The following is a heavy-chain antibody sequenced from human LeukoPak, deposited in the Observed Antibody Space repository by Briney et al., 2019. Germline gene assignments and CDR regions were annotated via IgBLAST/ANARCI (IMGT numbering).Heavy chain of an antibody. Sequence: SETLSLTCAVYGGSFSGYYWSWIRQPPGKGLEWIGEINHSGGTNYNPSLKSRVTISVDTSKNQFSLKLSSVTAADTAVYYCARRRRSVNRVFDYWGQGTLVTVSS. CDR1: GGSFSGYY. CDR2: INHSGGT. D-gene: IGHD1-14*01. V-gene: IGHV4-34*01. J-gene: IGHJ4*02. CDR3: ARRRRSVNRVFDY.